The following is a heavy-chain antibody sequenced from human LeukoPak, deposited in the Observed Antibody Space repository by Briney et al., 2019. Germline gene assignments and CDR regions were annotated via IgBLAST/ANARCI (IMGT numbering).Heavy chain of an antibody. CDR3: ARRGRSSSNFDF. V-gene: IGHV5-10-1*01. D-gene: IGHD6-6*01. J-gene: IGHJ4*02. Sequence: GASLRISCKGSGYIFTSYWITWVRQMPGTGLEWMGMIDPTDSYTNYSPSFQGHVTISTDKSISTAYLQWSSLKASDTAIYYCARRGRSSSNFDFWGQGALVTVSS. CDR1: GYIFTSYW. CDR2: IDPTDSYT.